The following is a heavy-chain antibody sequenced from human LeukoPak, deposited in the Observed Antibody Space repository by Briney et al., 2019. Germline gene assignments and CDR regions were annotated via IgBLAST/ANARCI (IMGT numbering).Heavy chain of an antibody. V-gene: IGHV3-23*01. CDR3: AKRSYSSSWYFDY. CDR2: ISGSGDST. D-gene: IGHD6-13*01. J-gene: IGHJ4*02. CDR1: GFTFSSYW. Sequence: HSGGSLRLSCAASGFTFSSYWMSWVRQAPGKGLEWVSAISGSGDSTYYADSVKGRFTISRDNSKNTLYLQMNTLRAEDTAVYYCAKRSYSSSWYFDYWGQGTLVTVSS.